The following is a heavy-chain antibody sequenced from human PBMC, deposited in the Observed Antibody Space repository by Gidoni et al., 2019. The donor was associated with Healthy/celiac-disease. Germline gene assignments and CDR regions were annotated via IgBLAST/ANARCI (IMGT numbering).Heavy chain of an antibody. CDR2: ISYDGSNK. J-gene: IGHJ6*02. Sequence: QVQLVVSGGGVVQPGRSLRLSCAASGFTFSSYAMHWVRQAPGKGLEWVAVISYDGSNKYYADSVKGRVTISRDNSKNTLYLQMNSLRAEDTAVYYCARGDYYDSSGEGLLGYYYYGMDVWGQGTTVTVSS. D-gene: IGHD3-22*01. CDR3: ARGDYYDSSGEGLLGYYYYGMDV. V-gene: IGHV3-30-3*01. CDR1: GFTFSSYA.